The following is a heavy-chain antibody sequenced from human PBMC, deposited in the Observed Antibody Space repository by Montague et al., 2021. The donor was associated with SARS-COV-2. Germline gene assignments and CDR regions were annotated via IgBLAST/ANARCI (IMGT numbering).Heavy chain of an antibody. CDR3: ARGGGSGGQRANHFDY. D-gene: IGHD2-15*01. V-gene: IGHV4-61*02. J-gene: IGHJ4*02. CDR1: GGSISSGSYY. CDR2: IYISGTT. Sequence: TRSLTCTVSGGSISSGSYYWSWLRQPAGKGLEWIGRIYISGTTNYNPSLKSRVTISVDTSKNQFSLKLSSVTAADTAVYYCARGGGSGGQRANHFDYWGQGTLVTVSS.